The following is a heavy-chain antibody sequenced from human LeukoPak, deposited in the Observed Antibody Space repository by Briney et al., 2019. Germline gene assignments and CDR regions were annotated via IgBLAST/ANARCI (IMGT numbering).Heavy chain of an antibody. CDR3: AKDLLLAPPKDYYYYMDV. Sequence: PGGSLRLSCAASGFTFSSYGMHWVRQAPGKGLEWVAFIRYDGSNKYYADSVKGRFTISRDNSKNTLYLQMNSLRAEDTAVYYCAKDLLLAPPKDYYYYMDVWGKGTTVTISS. V-gene: IGHV3-30*02. D-gene: IGHD3-10*01. J-gene: IGHJ6*03. CDR2: IRYDGSNK. CDR1: GFTFSSYG.